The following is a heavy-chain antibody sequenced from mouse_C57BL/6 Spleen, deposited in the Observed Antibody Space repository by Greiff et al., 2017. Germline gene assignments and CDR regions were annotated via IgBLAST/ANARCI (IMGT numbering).Heavy chain of an antibody. D-gene: IGHD2-5*01. J-gene: IGHJ4*01. Sequence: QVQLQQSGPELVKPGASVKISCKASGYAFSGSWMNWVKQRPGKGLEWIGRIYPGDGDTNYNGKFKGKATLTADKSSSTAYLHLSSLTSWYSAVYFCSKSYYSNLDAIDYWGQVTSVTVSS. CDR1: GYAFSGSW. CDR2: IYPGDGDT. CDR3: SKSYYSNLDAIDY. V-gene: IGHV1-82*01.